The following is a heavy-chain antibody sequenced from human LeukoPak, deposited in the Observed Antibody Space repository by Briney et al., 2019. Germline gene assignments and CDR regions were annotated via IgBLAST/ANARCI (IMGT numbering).Heavy chain of an antibody. J-gene: IGHJ3*02. CDR1: GFTFSSYA. Sequence: QAGGSLRLSCAASGFTFSSYAMHWVRQAPGKGLEYVSAISSNGGSTYYANSVKGRFTISRDNSKNTLYLQMGSLRAEDMAVYYCARGFRRIVGTELLAFDIWGQGTMVTVSS. CDR2: ISSNGGST. D-gene: IGHD1-26*01. V-gene: IGHV3-64*01. CDR3: ARGFRRIVGTELLAFDI.